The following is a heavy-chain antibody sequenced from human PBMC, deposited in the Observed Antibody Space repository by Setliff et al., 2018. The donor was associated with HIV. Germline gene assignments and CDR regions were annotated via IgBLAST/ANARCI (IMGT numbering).Heavy chain of an antibody. J-gene: IGHJ4*02. CDR1: GFTFIDYA. CDR2: ISGSGSRV. V-gene: IGHV3-48*01. D-gene: IGHD3-16*01. CDR3: ARDLIWGFDY. Sequence: GGSLRLSCAASGFTFIDYALNWVRQSPGKGLEWVSYISGSGSRVDYADSVKGRFTVSRDNARSSLYLQVNSLRSDDTAVYYCARDLIWGFDYWGQGTPVTVSS.